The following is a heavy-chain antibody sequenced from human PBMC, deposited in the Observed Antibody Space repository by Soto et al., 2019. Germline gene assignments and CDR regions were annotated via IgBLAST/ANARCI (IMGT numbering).Heavy chain of an antibody. D-gene: IGHD2-15*01. CDR1: GFTFSSYG. V-gene: IGHV3-30*18. CDR3: AKDHIVVVVAAPPEFDP. CDR2: ISYDGSNK. J-gene: IGHJ5*02. Sequence: TGGSLRLSCAASGFTFSSYGMHWVRQAPGKGLEWVAVISYDGSNKYYADSVKGRFTISRDNSKNTLYLQMNSLRAEDTAVYYCAKDHIVVVVAAPPEFDPWGQGTLVTVSS.